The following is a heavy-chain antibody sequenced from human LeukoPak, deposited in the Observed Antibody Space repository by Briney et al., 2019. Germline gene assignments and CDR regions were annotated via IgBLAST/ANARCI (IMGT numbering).Heavy chain of an antibody. Sequence: ASVKVSCKASGYTFTGYYMRWVRQAPGQGLEWMGWINPNSGGTNYAQKFQGRVTMTRDTSISTAYMELSRLRSDDTAVYYCARDTGYCSSTSCYNYYYYYYMDVWGKGTTVTVSS. J-gene: IGHJ6*03. D-gene: IGHD2-2*02. CDR1: GYTFTGYY. CDR2: INPNSGGT. CDR3: ARDTGYCSSTSCYNYYYYYYMDV. V-gene: IGHV1-2*02.